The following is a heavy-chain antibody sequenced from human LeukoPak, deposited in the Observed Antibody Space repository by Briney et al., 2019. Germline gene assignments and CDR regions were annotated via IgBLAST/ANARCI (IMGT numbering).Heavy chain of an antibody. V-gene: IGHV4-31*03. CDR3: AREEDTVVMNGMDV. J-gene: IGHJ6*02. Sequence: SQTLSLTCTVSGGSISSRGHYWTWIRQHPGKGLEWIGFIHYSGRTYYNPSLKSRVSISLDTSKNQFSLQMNSVTAADTAIYHCAREEDTVVMNGMDVWGQGTTVTVSS. D-gene: IGHD4-23*01. CDR1: GGSISSRGHY. CDR2: IHYSGRT.